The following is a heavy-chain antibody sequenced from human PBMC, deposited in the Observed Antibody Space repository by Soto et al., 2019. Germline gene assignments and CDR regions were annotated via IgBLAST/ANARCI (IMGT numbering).Heavy chain of an antibody. CDR1: GFTFSSYW. Sequence: GGSLRLSCAASGFTFSSYWMHWVRQAPGKGLVWVSRINSDGSSTSYADSVKGRFTISRDNAKNTLYLQMNSLRAEDTAVYYCARVRIFTFGGVIVEDAFDIWGQGTMVTVSS. CDR2: INSDGSST. J-gene: IGHJ3*02. D-gene: IGHD3-16*02. CDR3: ARVRIFTFGGVIVEDAFDI. V-gene: IGHV3-74*01.